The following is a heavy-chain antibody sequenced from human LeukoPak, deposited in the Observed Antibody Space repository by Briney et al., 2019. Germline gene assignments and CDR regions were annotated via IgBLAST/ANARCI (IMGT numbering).Heavy chain of an antibody. V-gene: IGHV3-53*01. J-gene: IGHJ5*02. CDR3: ARHIISSGWYTGFDP. D-gene: IGHD6-19*01. CDR2: IYSGGST. Sequence: GGSLRLFCAVSGSTVSTTYVSWVRQAAGKGLEWVSVIYSGGSTYYGDSVKGRFTMSRDNSKSTFYLQMSSLRAEDTAVYYCARHIISSGWYTGFDPWGQGTLVTVSS. CDR1: GSTVSTTY.